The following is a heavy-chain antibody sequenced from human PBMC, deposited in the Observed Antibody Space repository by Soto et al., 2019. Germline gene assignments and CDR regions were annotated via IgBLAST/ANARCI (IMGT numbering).Heavy chain of an antibody. D-gene: IGHD1-1*01. CDR1: GYTVTTYY. J-gene: IGHJ4*02. CDR2: INPSGGST. CDR3: ARGSSSTDRRVDF. V-gene: IGHV1-46*01. Sequence: ASVKVSCKASGYTVTTYYMHWVQQAPGQGLEWLGAINPSGGSTTYAQKFQGRVTMTRDTSTSTVYMELSSLRSEDTAVYYCARGSSSTDRRVDFWGQGTLVTVSS.